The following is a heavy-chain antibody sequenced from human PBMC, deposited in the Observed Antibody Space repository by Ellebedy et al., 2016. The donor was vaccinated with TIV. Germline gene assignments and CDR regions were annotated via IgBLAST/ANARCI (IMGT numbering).Heavy chain of an antibody. CDR1: GFTCRSYD. CDR3: ARDLRYFDWLLSGYYYYGMDV. Sequence: GESLMISCASSGFTCRSYDMHWVRQATGKGRESVSAVSTAVDSYYPGSVKGRLTIPRENAKNSLYLQMNSLRAGDTAVYYSARDLRYFDWLLSGYYYYGMDVWGQGTTVTVSS. D-gene: IGHD3-9*01. J-gene: IGHJ6*02. V-gene: IGHV3-13*01. CDR2: VSTAVDS.